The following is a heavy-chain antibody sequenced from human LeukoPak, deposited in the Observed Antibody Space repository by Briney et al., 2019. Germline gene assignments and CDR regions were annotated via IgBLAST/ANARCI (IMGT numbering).Heavy chain of an antibody. Sequence: SETLSLTCTVSGGSISSSNYYWGWIRQPPGKGLEWIGSIHYSGSTYYNPSLKSRVTISVDTSKNQISLRLSSVTAADTAVYYCARRLSGSYSLDYWGQGTLVTVSS. V-gene: IGHV4-39*07. J-gene: IGHJ4*02. CDR3: ARRLSGSYSLDY. CDR1: GGSISSSNYY. D-gene: IGHD1-26*01. CDR2: IHYSGST.